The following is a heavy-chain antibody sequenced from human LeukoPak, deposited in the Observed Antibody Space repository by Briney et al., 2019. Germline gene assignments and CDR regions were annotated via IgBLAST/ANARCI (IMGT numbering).Heavy chain of an antibody. CDR2: IIPILGIA. D-gene: IGHD3-10*01. Sequence: GASVKVSCKASGGTFSSYAISWVRQAPGQGLEWMGRIIPILGIANYAQKFQGRVTMTRDTSTSTVYMELSSLRSEDTAVYYCASGYGSGINWFDPWGQGTLVTVSS. CDR1: GGTFSSYA. CDR3: ASGYGSGINWFDP. V-gene: IGHV1-69*04. J-gene: IGHJ5*02.